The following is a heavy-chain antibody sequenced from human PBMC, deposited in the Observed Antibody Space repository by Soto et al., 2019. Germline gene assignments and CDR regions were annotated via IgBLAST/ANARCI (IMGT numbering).Heavy chain of an antibody. CDR2: ISSDGSSK. Sequence: QVQLVESGGGVVQPGRSLRLSCAASGFTFSSYGVHWVRQASGRGLEWVALISSDGSSKYYAASVKGRFTISRDNSKNMVYLQMNSLRDEDTALYYCAKDVSSGVAGINDYWGQGMLVTVSS. CDR3: AKDVSSGVAGINDY. J-gene: IGHJ4*02. CDR1: GFTFSSYG. V-gene: IGHV3-30*18. D-gene: IGHD6-19*01.